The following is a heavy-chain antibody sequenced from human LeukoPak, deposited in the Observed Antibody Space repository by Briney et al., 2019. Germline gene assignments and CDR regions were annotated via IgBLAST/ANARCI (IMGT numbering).Heavy chain of an antibody. Sequence: ASVKVSCKASGYTFTNYDINWVRQATGRGLEWLGWMNPNSGNIGYAPKFQGRVTRTRDTSISTAYMELSSLRSEDTAVYYCTREGDFWDFHLWGQGTMVTVSS. CDR2: MNPNSGNI. D-gene: IGHD3-3*01. V-gene: IGHV1-8*03. CDR1: GYTFTNYD. J-gene: IGHJ3*01. CDR3: TREGDFWDFHL.